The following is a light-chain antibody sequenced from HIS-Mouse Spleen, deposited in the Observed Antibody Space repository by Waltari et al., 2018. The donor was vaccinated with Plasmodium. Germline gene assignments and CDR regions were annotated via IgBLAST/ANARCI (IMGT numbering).Light chain of an antibody. Sequence: DIQLTQSPSAMSASVGARVTTPCRASQGISNYLAWFQQKPGIVPKRLIYAASSLQSGVPSRFSGSGSGTEYTLTISSLQPEDFATYYCLQHNSYPMYTFGQGTKLEIK. CDR3: LQHNSYPMYT. CDR1: QGISNY. V-gene: IGKV1-17*03. J-gene: IGKJ2*01. CDR2: AAS.